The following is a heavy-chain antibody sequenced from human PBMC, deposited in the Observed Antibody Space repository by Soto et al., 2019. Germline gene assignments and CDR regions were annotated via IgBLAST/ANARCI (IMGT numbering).Heavy chain of an antibody. Sequence: NLCLTRTVSGGSNSSGTYYWSWIRQVPGKGLEGIGYIYNSGITYYNPSLKSRGTMSIDTSRNQFSPRVASVTAADTAVYSCARFLVDVYFWGSYRYRYFDFWGPGTLVTVSS. V-gene: IGHV4-31*02. CDR2: IYNSGIT. D-gene: IGHD3-16*02. CDR3: ARFLVDVYFWGSYRYRYFDF. CDR1: GGSNSSGTYY. J-gene: IGHJ4*02.